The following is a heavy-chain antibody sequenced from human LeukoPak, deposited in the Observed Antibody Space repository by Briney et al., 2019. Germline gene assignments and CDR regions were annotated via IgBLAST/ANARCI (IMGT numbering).Heavy chain of an antibody. CDR1: GFTFNNYG. J-gene: IGHJ4*02. Sequence: GGSLRLSCAASGFTFNNYGMHWVRQTSGKGLEWVAVISFDGSNKYYIDSVKGRFTISRDNSKNSLYLQMNSLRAEDTAIYYCARDYQYGYRTNWYHLAQIDYWGQGTLVTVSS. CDR3: ARDYQYGYRTNWYHLAQIDY. D-gene: IGHD2-8*01. V-gene: IGHV3-30*03. CDR2: ISFDGSNK.